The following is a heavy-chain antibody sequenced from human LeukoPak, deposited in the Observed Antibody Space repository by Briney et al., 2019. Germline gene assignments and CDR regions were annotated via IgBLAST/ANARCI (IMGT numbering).Heavy chain of an antibody. CDR1: GGSFSGYY. Sequence: PSETLSLTCAVYGGSFSGYYWSWIRQPPGKGLEWIGEINHSGSTNYNPSLKSRVTISVDTSKNQFSLKLSSVTAADTAVYYCARLDRSTASPAFDYWGPGTLVNGSS. CDR2: INHSGST. CDR3: ARLDRSTASPAFDY. J-gene: IGHJ4*02. V-gene: IGHV4-34*01. D-gene: IGHD2-2*03.